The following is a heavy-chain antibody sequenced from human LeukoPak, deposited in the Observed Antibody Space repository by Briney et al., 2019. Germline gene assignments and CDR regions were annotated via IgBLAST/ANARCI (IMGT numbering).Heavy chain of an antibody. CDR2: ISAYNGNT. J-gene: IGHJ4*02. Sequence: GASVKVSCKASGGTFSSYAISWVRQAPGQGLEWMGWISAYNGNTNYAQKLQGRVTMTTDTSTSTAYMELRSLRSDDTAVYYCARGSLGAGFWEDWGQGTLVTVSS. CDR1: GGTFSSYA. D-gene: IGHD3-10*01. V-gene: IGHV1-18*01. CDR3: ARGSLGAGFWED.